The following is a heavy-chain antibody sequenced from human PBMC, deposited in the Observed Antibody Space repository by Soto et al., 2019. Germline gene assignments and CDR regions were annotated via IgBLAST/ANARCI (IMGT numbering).Heavy chain of an antibody. Sequence: EVQLVESGGGLVQPGGSLRLSCVASGFTFSTDSMNWVRQAPGKGLEWVAHISTSGATRYYADSVKGRFTISRDNTKTSLYLQMDSLRNEDTAVYYCARFFGSGFDYWGQGTLVTVSS. CDR1: GFTFSTDS. V-gene: IGHV3-48*02. J-gene: IGHJ4*02. CDR3: ARFFGSGFDY. D-gene: IGHD6-19*01. CDR2: ISTSGATR.